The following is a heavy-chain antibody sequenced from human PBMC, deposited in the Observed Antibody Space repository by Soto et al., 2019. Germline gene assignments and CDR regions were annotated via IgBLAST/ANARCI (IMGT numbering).Heavy chain of an antibody. D-gene: IGHD2-2*01. J-gene: IGHJ6*02. CDR3: ARDHDCSSTSCQDYYYYYGMDV. Sequence: SETLSLTCTVSGGSISSGGYYWSWIRHHPGKGLEWIGYIYYSGSTYYNPSLKSRVTISVDTSKNQFSLKLSSVTAADTAVYYCARDHDCSSTSCQDYYYYYGMDVWGQGTTVTVS. CDR2: IYYSGST. V-gene: IGHV4-31*03. CDR1: GGSISSGGYY.